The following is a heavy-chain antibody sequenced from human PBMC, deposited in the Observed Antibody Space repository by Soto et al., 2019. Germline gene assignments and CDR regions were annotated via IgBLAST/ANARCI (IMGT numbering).Heavy chain of an antibody. CDR1: GGTFSSYA. V-gene: IGHV1-69*01. Sequence: QVQLVQSGAEVKKPGSSVKVSCKASGGTFSSYAISWVRQAPGQGLEWMGGIIPIFGTANYAQKFQGRVTITADESTSTAYMGLSSLRSEDTAVYYCARDKGYCSGGSCWYYYYGMDVWGQGTTVTVSS. D-gene: IGHD2-15*01. J-gene: IGHJ6*02. CDR2: IIPIFGTA. CDR3: ARDKGYCSGGSCWYYYYGMDV.